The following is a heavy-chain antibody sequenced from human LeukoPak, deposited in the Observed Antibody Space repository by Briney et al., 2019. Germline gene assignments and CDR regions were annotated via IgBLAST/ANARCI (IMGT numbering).Heavy chain of an antibody. Sequence: TGGSLRLSCAASGFTVSSNYMSWVRQAPGKGLEWVSVIYSGGSTYYVDSVKGRFTISRDNSKNTLYLQMNSLRAEDTAVYYCARGEGSPYFDYWGQGTLVTVSP. CDR3: ARGEGSPYFDY. D-gene: IGHD3-10*01. V-gene: IGHV3-66*02. CDR2: IYSGGST. J-gene: IGHJ4*02. CDR1: GFTVSSNY.